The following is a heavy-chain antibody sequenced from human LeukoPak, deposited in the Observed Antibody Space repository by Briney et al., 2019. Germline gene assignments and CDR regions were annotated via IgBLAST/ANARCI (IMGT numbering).Heavy chain of an antibody. CDR2: IKSKTDGGTT. V-gene: IGHV3-15*07. J-gene: IGHJ4*02. D-gene: IGHD3-3*01. CDR3: TTDTLLRFLEWLDDY. CDR1: GFTFSNAW. Sequence: GGSLRLSCAASGFTFSNAWMNWVRQAPGKGLEWVGRIKSKTDGGTTDYAAPVKGRFTISRDDSKNTLYPQMNSLKTEDTAVYYCTTDTLLRFLEWLDDYWGQGTLVTVSS.